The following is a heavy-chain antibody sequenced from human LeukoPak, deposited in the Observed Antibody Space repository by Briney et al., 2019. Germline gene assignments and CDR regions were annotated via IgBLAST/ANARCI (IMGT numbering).Heavy chain of an antibody. V-gene: IGHV3-48*04. CDR2: ISSSSSTI. CDR1: GFTFSSYS. Sequence: PGGSLRLSCAASGFTFSSYSMNWVRQAPGKGLEWVSYISSSSSTIYYADSVKGRFTISRDNAKNSLYLQMNSLRAEDTAVYYCAREMVVAAPNFDYWGQGTLVTVSS. CDR3: AREMVVAAPNFDY. D-gene: IGHD2-15*01. J-gene: IGHJ4*02.